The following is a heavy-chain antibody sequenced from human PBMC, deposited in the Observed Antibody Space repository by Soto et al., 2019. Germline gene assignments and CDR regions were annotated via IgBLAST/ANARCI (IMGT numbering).Heavy chain of an antibody. CDR1: GFTFGDYA. V-gene: IGHV3-49*04. J-gene: IGHJ5*02. D-gene: IGHD5-18*01. CDR2: IRSKAYGGTT. Sequence: HPGGSLRLSCTASGFTFGDYAMSWVRQAPGKGLEWVGFIRSKAYGGTTEYAASVKGRFTISRDDSKSIAYLQMNSLKTEDTAVYYCTRDTYSYGYPAAHNWFDPWGQGTLVTVSS. CDR3: TRDTYSYGYPAAHNWFDP.